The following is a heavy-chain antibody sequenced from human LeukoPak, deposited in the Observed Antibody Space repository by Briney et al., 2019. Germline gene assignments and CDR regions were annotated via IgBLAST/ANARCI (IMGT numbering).Heavy chain of an antibody. CDR3: ARQDGYSVTYDYFDY. CDR1: GYSFTSYW. D-gene: IGHD5/OR15-5a*01. J-gene: IGHJ4*02. V-gene: IGHV5-51*01. CDR2: IYPGDSDT. Sequence: GESLKISCKGSGYSFTSYWIGWVRQMPGKGLEWMGIIYPGDSDTKYSPSFQGQVTISADKSISTAYLQWSSLKASDTAMYYCARQDGYSVTYDYFDYWGQGTLVTVSS.